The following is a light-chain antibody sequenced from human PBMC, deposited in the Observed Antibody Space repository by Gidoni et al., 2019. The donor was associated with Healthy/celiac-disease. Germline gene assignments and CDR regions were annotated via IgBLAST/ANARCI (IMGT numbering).Light chain of an antibody. Sequence: QPVLTQPPSASASLGSSVTLTSPLSSGYSNYKVDWYQQRPGKGRRFVMRVGTGGIVGSKGDGIPDRFSVLGSGLNRYLTIKNIQEEDESDYHCGADHGSGSNFFNVFGSGTKVTVL. CDR2: VGTGGIVG. V-gene: IGLV9-49*01. CDR1: SGYSNYK. CDR3: GADHGSGSNFFNV. J-gene: IGLJ6*01.